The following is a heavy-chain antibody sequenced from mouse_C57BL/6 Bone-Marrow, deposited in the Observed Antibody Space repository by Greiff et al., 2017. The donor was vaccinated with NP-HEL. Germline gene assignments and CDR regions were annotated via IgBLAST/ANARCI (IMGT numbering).Heavy chain of an antibody. CDR1: GFTFSSYT. Sequence: EVKRVESGGGLVKPGGSLKLSCAASGFTFSSYTMSWVRQTPEKRLEWVATISGGGGNTYYPDSVKGRFTISRDNAKNTLYLQMSSLRSEDTALYYCARLGTTVNYWGQGTTLTVSS. CDR3: ARLGTTVNY. D-gene: IGHD1-1*01. CDR2: ISGGGGNT. V-gene: IGHV5-9*01. J-gene: IGHJ2*01.